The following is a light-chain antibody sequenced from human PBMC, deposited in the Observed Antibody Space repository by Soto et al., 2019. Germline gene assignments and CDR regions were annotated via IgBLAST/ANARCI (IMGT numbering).Light chain of an antibody. J-gene: IGKJ1*01. V-gene: IGKV1-27*01. CDR1: QGISNF. CDR2: DAS. Sequence: DIQMTQSPSSLSASVGDRVTITCWASQGISNFLAWYQQKPGKVPKLLIYDASTLQSGVPSRFSGSGSGTDFTLTISSLQPEDVATYYCQKYNSAPRAFDQGTKVEIK. CDR3: QKYNSAPRA.